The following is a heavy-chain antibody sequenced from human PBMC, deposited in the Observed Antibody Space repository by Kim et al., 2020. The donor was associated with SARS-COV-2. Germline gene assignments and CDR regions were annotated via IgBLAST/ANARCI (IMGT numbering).Heavy chain of an antibody. CDR3: ARERSVVAATGGWFDH. J-gene: IGHJ5*02. D-gene: IGHD2-15*01. Sequence: IKSRVTISVDTSKNQFSLRMTSVTTADAAIYYCARERSVVAATGGWFDHWGQGTLVTVSS. V-gene: IGHV4-30-2*04.